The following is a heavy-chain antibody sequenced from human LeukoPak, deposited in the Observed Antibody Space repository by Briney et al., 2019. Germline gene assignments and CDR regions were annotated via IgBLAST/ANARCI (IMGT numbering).Heavy chain of an antibody. CDR3: AKGGETYYYDSSGLLSPQIDY. D-gene: IGHD3-22*01. V-gene: IGHV3-20*04. CDR2: INWNGGST. CDR1: GFPFDDYG. Sequence: GGSLRLSCAASGFPFDDYGMAWVRQAPGKGLEWVSDINWNGGSTGYADSVRGRFTISRDNSKNTLYLQMNSLRAEDTAVYYCAKGGETYYYDSSGLLSPQIDYWGQGTLVTVSS. J-gene: IGHJ4*02.